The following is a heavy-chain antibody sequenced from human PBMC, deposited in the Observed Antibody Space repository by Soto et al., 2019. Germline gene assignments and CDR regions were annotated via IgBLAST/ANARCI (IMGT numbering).Heavy chain of an antibody. Sequence: QVQLQESGPGLVKPSQTLSLTCTVSGGSISCGGYYWSWIRQHPGKGLEWIGYIYYSGSTYYNPSLKSRVTISVDTSKNQFSLKLSSVTAADTAVYYCARDSSGYFAPHYYYGMDVWGQGTTVTVSS. V-gene: IGHV4-31*03. CDR3: ARDSSGYFAPHYYYGMDV. D-gene: IGHD3-22*01. CDR1: GGSISCGGYY. CDR2: IYYSGST. J-gene: IGHJ6*02.